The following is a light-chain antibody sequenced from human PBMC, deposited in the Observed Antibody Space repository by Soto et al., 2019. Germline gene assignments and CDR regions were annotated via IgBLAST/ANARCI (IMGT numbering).Light chain of an antibody. V-gene: IGLV1-44*01. CDR1: SSNIGDNP. CDR3: AAWDDSLNAL. Sequence: SVLTQPPSVSAAPGQKVTISCSGSSSNIGDNPVNWYQQLPGAAPKLLIYINDQRPSGVPDRFSGSKSGTSASLAISGLQPEDEADYYCAAWDDSLNALFGTGTKVTVL. J-gene: IGLJ1*01. CDR2: IND.